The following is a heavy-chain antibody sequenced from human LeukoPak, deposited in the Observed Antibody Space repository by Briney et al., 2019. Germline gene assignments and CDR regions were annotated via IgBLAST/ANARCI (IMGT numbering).Heavy chain of an antibody. J-gene: IGHJ4*02. CDR2: ISAYNGNT. CDR1: GYTFTSYG. Sequence: ASVKVSYKACGYTFTSYGISCVRQAPGQGLEWMGWISAYNGNTNYAQKFQGRVTMTRDTSISTAYMELSRLRSDDTAVYYCAGDLNWDFDYWGQGTLVTVSS. V-gene: IGHV1-18*01. D-gene: IGHD7-27*01. CDR3: AGDLNWDFDY.